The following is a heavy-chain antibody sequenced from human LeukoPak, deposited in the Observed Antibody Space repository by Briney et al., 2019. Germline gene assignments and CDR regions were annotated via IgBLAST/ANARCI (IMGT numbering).Heavy chain of an antibody. J-gene: IGHJ5*02. Sequence: PGGALRLSRAASGFTLRSNYMSWVRQAPGKGLEWVSVIYSGGSTYYADSVKGGFTISRDNSKNTQYLQMNSLRAEDTAVYYCARDTDGITMITWGQGTLVTVSS. CDR1: GFTLRSNY. V-gene: IGHV3-66*01. CDR3: ARDTDGITMIT. D-gene: IGHD3-22*01. CDR2: IYSGGST.